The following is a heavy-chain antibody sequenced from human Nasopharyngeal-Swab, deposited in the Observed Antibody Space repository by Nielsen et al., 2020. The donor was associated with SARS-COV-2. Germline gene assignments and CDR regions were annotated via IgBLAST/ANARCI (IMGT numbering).Heavy chain of an antibody. V-gene: IGHV3-33*01. Sequence: GESLKISCAASGFTFSSYGMHWVRQAPGKGLEWVAVRWLDGSNKYYADSVKGRFTISRDNSKNTLYLQMNSLRAEDTAVYYCARESSGYDYIAPPYFDYWGQGTLVTVSS. J-gene: IGHJ4*02. CDR1: GFTFSSYG. CDR2: RWLDGSNK. CDR3: ARESSGYDYIAPPYFDY. D-gene: IGHD5-12*01.